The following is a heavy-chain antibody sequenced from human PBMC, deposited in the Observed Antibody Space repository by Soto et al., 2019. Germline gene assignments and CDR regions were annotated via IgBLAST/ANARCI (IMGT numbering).Heavy chain of an antibody. CDR3: EGRDDPFHV. J-gene: IGHJ3*01. Sequence: QVQLVESGGGVVQPGTSLRLSCVATGFTFSDYGIHWVRQAPGRGLEWVAVIWHDGSQKYLADSVRGRFTISRDTSKNTAYLQMNRLRAEETAVYFCEGRDDPFHVRGQGTIVTVSS. CDR2: IWHDGSQK. CDR1: GFTFSDYG. V-gene: IGHV3-33*01.